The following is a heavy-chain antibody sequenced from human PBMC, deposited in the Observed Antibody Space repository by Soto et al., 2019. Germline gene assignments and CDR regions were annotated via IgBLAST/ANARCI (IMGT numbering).Heavy chain of an antibody. V-gene: IGHV5-51*01. CDR1: GYSFTSYW. J-gene: IGHJ3*02. CDR3: ERHLDSSGYYDAFDI. Sequence: PGESLKISCKGSGYSFTSYWIGWVRQMPGKGLEWMGIIYPGDSDTRYSPSFQGQVTISADKSIRTAYLQWSSLKASDTAMYYCERHLDSSGYYDAFDIWGQGTMVTVSS. D-gene: IGHD3-22*01. CDR2: IYPGDSDT.